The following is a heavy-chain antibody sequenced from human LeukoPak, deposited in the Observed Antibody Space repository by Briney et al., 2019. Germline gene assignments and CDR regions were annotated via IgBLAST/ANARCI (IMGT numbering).Heavy chain of an antibody. Sequence: GGSLRLSCAASGFTFSGSAMHWVRQASGKGLECVGRIRSNANSYATAYAASVKGWFTISRDDSKNTAYLQMNSLKTEDTAVYYCTSTYYYDSSGNRNDYWGQGTLVTVSS. CDR3: TSTYYYDSSGNRNDY. V-gene: IGHV3-73*01. CDR1: GFTFSGSA. D-gene: IGHD3-22*01. J-gene: IGHJ4*02. CDR2: IRSNANSYAT.